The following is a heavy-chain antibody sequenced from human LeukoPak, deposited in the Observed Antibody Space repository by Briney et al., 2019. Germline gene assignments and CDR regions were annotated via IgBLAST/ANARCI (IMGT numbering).Heavy chain of an antibody. CDR1: GFDFDNYW. D-gene: IGHD3-10*01. CDR2: ISGSGGST. J-gene: IGHJ5*02. CDR3: AKAPGSGSYYNL. V-gene: IGHV3-23*01. Sequence: PGGSLRLSCEASGFDFDNYWMTWVRQAPGKGLEWVSGISGSGGSTYYADSVKGRFTISRDNSKNTLYLQMNSLRAEDTAVYFCAKAPGSGSYYNLWGQGTLVTVSS.